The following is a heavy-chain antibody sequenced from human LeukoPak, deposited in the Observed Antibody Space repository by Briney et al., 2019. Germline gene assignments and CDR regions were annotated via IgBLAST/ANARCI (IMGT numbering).Heavy chain of an antibody. CDR3: ARHRRNNWFDP. J-gene: IGHJ5*02. V-gene: IGHV4-39*01. CDR1: GGSISGSSYY. CDR2: IYYSGST. Sequence: SETLSLTCTVSGGSISGSSYYWGWIRQPPGKGLEWIGSIYYSGSTYYNPSLKSRVTISVDTSKNQFSLKLSSVTAADTAVYYCARHRRNNWFDPWGQGTLVTVSS.